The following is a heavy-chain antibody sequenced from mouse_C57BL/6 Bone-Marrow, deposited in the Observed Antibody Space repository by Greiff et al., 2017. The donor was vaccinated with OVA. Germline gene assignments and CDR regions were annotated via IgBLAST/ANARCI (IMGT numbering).Heavy chain of an antibody. CDR3: ARASYYDSGGGFDY. CDR2: ISYDGST. Sequence: EVQLQQSGPGLVKPSQSLSLTCSVTGYSITSGYYWNWIRQFPGNNLEWMGYISYDGSTNYNPYLKNRISITRDTSKNQFFLKLKSVTTAYTATDYYARASYYDSGGGFDYWGQGTTLTVSA. D-gene: IGHD1-1*01. CDR1: GYSITSGYY. V-gene: IGHV3-6*01. J-gene: IGHJ2*01.